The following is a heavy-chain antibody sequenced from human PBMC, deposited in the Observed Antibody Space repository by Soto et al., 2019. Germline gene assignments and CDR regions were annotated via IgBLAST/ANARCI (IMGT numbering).Heavy chain of an antibody. Sequence: GGSLRLSCAASGFTFSSYSMNWVRQAPGKGLEWVSYISSSSSTIYYADSVKGRFTISRDNAKNSLYLQMNSLRAEDTAVYYCARGRTIFGVAYNWFDPWGQGTLVTVSS. CDR1: GFTFSSYS. CDR3: ARGRTIFGVAYNWFDP. CDR2: ISSSSSTI. J-gene: IGHJ5*02. D-gene: IGHD3-3*01. V-gene: IGHV3-48*01.